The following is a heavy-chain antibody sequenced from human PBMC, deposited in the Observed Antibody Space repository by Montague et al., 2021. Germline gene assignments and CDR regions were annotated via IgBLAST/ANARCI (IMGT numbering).Heavy chain of an antibody. CDR1: GFTFNNYF. D-gene: IGHD6-13*01. V-gene: IGHV3-11*06. CDR2: IGASSSFT. Sequence: SLRLSCAASGFTFNNYFMSWFRQAPGKGLEWVSYIGASSSFTRCXDSVKGRFTISRDNAMNSLYLQMTAVRGEDTAVYYCARVGLTVAAGMIDYWGQGTLVTVSS. J-gene: IGHJ4*02. CDR3: ARVGLTVAAGMIDY.